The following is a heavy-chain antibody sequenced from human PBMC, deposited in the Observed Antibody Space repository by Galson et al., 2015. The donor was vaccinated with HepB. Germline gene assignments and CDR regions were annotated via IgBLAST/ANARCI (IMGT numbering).Heavy chain of an antibody. CDR2: ISAYNGNT. D-gene: IGHD3-22*01. Sequence: WVRQAPGQGLEWMGWISAYNGNTNYAQKLQGRVTMTTDTSTSTAYMELRSLRSDDTAVYYCAAINYYDSSGYYYYYYGMDVWGQGTTVTVSS. CDR3: AAINYYDSSGYYYYYYGMDV. V-gene: IGHV1-18*01. J-gene: IGHJ6*02.